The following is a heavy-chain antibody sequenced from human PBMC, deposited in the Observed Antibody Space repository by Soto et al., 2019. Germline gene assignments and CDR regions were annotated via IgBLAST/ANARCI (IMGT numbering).Heavy chain of an antibody. CDR2: ISYDGNLA. D-gene: IGHD1-1*01. CDR3: AKAGTITNSYFDY. Sequence: QVELVESGGGVVQPGRSLRLSCAASGFTFSSYGMHWVRQAPGKGLEWVAVISYDGNLAYYADSVKGRFTTSRDNSKNTLSLQTNSLRTEDTAIYYCAKAGTITNSYFDYWGQGTLVTVSS. CDR1: GFTFSSYG. V-gene: IGHV3-30*18. J-gene: IGHJ4*02.